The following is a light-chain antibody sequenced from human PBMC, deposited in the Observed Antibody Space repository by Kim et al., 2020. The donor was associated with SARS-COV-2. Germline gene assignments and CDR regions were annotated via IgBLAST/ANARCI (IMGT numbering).Light chain of an antibody. V-gene: IGKV1-12*01. J-gene: IGKJ3*01. Sequence: ASIGDRVTITCRASQGSSRWLAWYQQKPGRAPKLLIYAASTLQSGVPSRFSGSGSGTDFILSISSLQPEDLATYYCQQASGFPPTFGPGTKVDIK. CDR3: QQASGFPPT. CDR1: QGSSRW. CDR2: AAS.